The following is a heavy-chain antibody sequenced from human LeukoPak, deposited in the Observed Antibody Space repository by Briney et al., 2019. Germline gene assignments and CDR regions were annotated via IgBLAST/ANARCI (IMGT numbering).Heavy chain of an antibody. J-gene: IGHJ4*02. CDR2: MSPKSGDT. CDR3: ARGPPDTGDFDY. Sequence: ASVKVSCKASGYTFTSYDFNWVRQATGQGLEWMGWMSPKSGDTGYAQKFQGRVTMTRDTSTSTAYMGLSSLRSEDTAVYYCARGPPDTGDFDYWGQGTPVTVSS. V-gene: IGHV1-8*01. CDR1: GYTFTSYD. D-gene: IGHD7-27*01.